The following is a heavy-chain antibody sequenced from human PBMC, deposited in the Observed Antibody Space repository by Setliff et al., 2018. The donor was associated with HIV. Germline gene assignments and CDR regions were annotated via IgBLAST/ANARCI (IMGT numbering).Heavy chain of an antibody. CDR1: GGSIDSFSYY. Sequence: PSETLSLTCAVSGGSIDSFSYYWGWIRQTPGKELEWIGNIYHSRSTNYNPSLKSRAAISVDRSKRHFFLKLRSVTAADTAVYYCARQWAERVMDVWGNGTTVTVSS. CDR2: IYHSRST. J-gene: IGHJ6*03. V-gene: IGHV4-39*01. CDR3: ARQWAERVMDV. D-gene: IGHD1-26*01.